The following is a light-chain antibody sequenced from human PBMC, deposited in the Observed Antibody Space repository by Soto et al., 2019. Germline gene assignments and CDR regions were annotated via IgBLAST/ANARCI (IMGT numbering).Light chain of an antibody. Sequence: DIQMTQSPPSLSASVGDRVIITCRTSQSIDNYLNWYQQKPGKAPKLLIYATDTLQSGVPSRFSGSGSGTDYTLTISSLQPEDFATYYCQQSYNTPQTFGQGTKVDIK. CDR3: QQSYNTPQT. CDR1: QSIDNY. V-gene: IGKV1-39*01. CDR2: ATD. J-gene: IGKJ1*01.